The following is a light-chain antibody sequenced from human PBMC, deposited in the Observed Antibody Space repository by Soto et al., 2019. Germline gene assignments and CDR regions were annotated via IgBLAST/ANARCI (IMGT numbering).Light chain of an antibody. V-gene: IGKV3-20*01. CDR2: GAS. Sequence: ILITQAPATVSVXPGXMXXXXXXXSQSVSSRYSAWYQQKPGQAPRLLIYGASTRATGIPDRFSGSGSGTDFTLTISRLEPEDFAMYYCQQYGSSPRTFGQGTKVDIK. CDR3: QQYGSSPRT. CDR1: QSVSSRY. J-gene: IGKJ1*01.